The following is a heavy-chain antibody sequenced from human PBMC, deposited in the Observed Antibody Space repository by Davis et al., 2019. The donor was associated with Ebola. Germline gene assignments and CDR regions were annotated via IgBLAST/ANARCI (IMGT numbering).Heavy chain of an antibody. V-gene: IGHV1-8*02. D-gene: IGHD5-18*01. CDR2: MNPNSGNT. CDR1: GYTFTGYY. J-gene: IGHJ4*02. CDR3: ARTAQLWSENDY. Sequence: ASVKVSCKASGYTFTGYYMHWVRQAPGQGLEWMGWMNPNSGNTGYAQKFQGRVTMTRNTSISTAYMELSSLRSEDTAVYYCARTAQLWSENDYWGQGTLVTVSS.